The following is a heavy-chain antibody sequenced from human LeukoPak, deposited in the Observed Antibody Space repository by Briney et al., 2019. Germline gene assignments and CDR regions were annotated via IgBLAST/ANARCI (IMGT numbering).Heavy chain of an antibody. D-gene: IGHD5-24*01. CDR3: ARDRRRDGYKPDAFDI. CDR2: ISYDGSNK. J-gene: IGHJ3*02. CDR1: GFTFSSYA. Sequence: PGRSLRLSCAASGFTFSSYAMHWVRQAPGKGLEWVAVISYDGSNKYYADSVKGRFTISRDNSKNTMYMQMNSLRAEDTAVYFCARDRRRDGYKPDAFDIWGQGTTVTVSS. V-gene: IGHV3-30-3*01.